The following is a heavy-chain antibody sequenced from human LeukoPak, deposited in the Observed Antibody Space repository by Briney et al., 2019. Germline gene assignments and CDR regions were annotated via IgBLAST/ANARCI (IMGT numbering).Heavy chain of an antibody. J-gene: IGHJ5*02. CDR2: IHTSGNT. D-gene: IGHD3-10*01. CDR3: ATSRFSGGLGRFDP. CDR1: GAPINSGGYY. V-gene: IGHV4-61*02. Sequence: SETLSLTCNVSGAPINSGGYYWSWIRQPAGKGLEWIGRIHTSGNTDFNPSFQSRVTISLDTSKNQFSLNLNSVIAADTAVYYCATSRFSGGLGRFDPWGQGTLVTVSS.